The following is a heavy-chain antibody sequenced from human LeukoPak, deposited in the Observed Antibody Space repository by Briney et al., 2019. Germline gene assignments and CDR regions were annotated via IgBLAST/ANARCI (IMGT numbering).Heavy chain of an antibody. CDR3: ARDYDSSGYYYPTFDY. CDR2: ISAYNGNT. CDR1: GYIFTSYG. V-gene: IGHV1-18*01. Sequence: GASVKVSCKASGYIFTSYGISWVRQAPGQGLEWMGWISAYNGNTNYAQKLQGRVTMTTDTSTSTAYMELRSLRSDDTAVYYCARDYDSSGYYYPTFDYWGQGTLVTVSS. D-gene: IGHD3-22*01. J-gene: IGHJ4*02.